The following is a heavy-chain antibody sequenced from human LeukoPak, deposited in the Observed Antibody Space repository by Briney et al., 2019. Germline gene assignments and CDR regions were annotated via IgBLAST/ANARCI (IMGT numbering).Heavy chain of an antibody. V-gene: IGHV3-7*01. CDR3: ARDLRSNTFSDYYGVDV. D-gene: IGHD2-15*01. CDR2: INKDGSEE. J-gene: IGHJ6*02. Sequence: GGSLRLSCAASGFTFSSYAMRWVRQSPGKGLEWVANINKDGSEEYYVDSVRGRFTISRDNGKNSLNLQMNSLRVEDTAVYYCARDLRSNTFSDYYGVDVWGQGTTVIVSS. CDR1: GFTFSSYA.